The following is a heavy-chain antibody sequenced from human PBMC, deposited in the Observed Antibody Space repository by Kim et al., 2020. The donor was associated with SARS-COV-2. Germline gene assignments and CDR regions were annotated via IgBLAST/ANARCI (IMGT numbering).Heavy chain of an antibody. J-gene: IGHJ4*02. CDR3: AKDPHIVVVVAATLDTY. CDR1: GFTFSSYA. Sequence: GGSLRLSCAASGFTFSSYAMSWVRQAPGKGLEWVSAISGSGGSTYYADSVKGRFTISRDNSKNTLYLQMNSLRAEDTAVYYCAKDPHIVVVVAATLDTYWGQGTLVTVSS. CDR2: ISGSGGST. D-gene: IGHD2-15*01. V-gene: IGHV3-23*01.